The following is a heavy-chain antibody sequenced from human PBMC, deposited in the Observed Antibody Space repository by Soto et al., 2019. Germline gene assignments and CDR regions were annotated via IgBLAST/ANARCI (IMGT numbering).Heavy chain of an antibody. CDR2: MNPNSGNT. CDR1: GYTFTSYD. Sequence: QVQLVQSGAEVKKPGASVKVSCKASGYTFTSYDINWVRQATGQGLEWMGWMNPNSGNTGYAQKFQGRVTMTRNTSIRTAYMELSSLRSEDTAVYYCARRASSTPPRDDYYYMDVWGKGTTVTVSS. CDR3: ARRASSTPPRDDYYYMDV. J-gene: IGHJ6*03. D-gene: IGHD6-13*01. V-gene: IGHV1-8*01.